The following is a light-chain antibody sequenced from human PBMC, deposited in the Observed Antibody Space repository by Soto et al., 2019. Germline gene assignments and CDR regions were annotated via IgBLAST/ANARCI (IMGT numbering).Light chain of an antibody. CDR1: QSITTY. J-gene: IGKJ3*01. V-gene: IGKV1-39*01. CDR3: QKSYSPLHT. CDR2: TAS. Sequence: DIQMTQSPSSLSASVGDRVTITCRASQSITTYLHWYQEKPGRPPKLLIYTASSLQSGVPSRFTGSGSGTDFTLTSSSLQPEDFATYYCQKSYSPLHTFGPGTKVEI.